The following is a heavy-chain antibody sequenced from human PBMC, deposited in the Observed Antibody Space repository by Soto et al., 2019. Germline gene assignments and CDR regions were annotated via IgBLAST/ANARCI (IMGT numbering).Heavy chain of an antibody. CDR2: IGTAGDT. CDR1: GFTFSSYD. Sequence: EVQLVESGGGVVQPGGSLRLSCAASGFTFSSYDMHWVRQATGKGLEWVSAIGTAGDTYYPGSVKGRFTISRENAKNSLYLQMNSLRAGDTAVYYCARAMGDDYIWGDSGGFDYSGQGTLVTVSS. J-gene: IGHJ4*02. D-gene: IGHD3-16*01. CDR3: ARAMGDDYIWGDSGGFDY. V-gene: IGHV3-13*01.